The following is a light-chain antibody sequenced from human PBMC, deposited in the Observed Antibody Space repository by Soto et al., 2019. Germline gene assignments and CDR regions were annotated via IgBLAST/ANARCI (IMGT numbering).Light chain of an antibody. J-gene: IGKJ5*01. CDR1: QSISTY. Sequence: DIQMTQSPSSLSASVGDRVTITCRASQSISTYLNWYQQKPGKAPRLLIYVASSLQSGVPSRFSGSVAETAFNLTISSLQPEEFATYFCLQSYSTPFTFEQGKRLVIK. V-gene: IGKV1-39*01. CDR3: LQSYSTPFT. CDR2: VAS.